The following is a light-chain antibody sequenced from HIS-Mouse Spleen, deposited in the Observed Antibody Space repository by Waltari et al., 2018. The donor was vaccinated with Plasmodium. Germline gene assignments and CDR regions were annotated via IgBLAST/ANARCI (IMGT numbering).Light chain of an antibody. CDR1: QSVLYSSNNKNY. Sequence: DIVMTQSPVSLAVSLAERATINCNSSQSVLYSSNNKNYLAWYQQKPGQPPKLLIYWASTRESGVPDRFSGSGSGTDFTLTISSLQAEDVAVYYCQQYYSTPPTFGQGTKVEIK. CDR2: WAS. J-gene: IGKJ1*01. CDR3: QQYYSTPPT. V-gene: IGKV4-1*01.